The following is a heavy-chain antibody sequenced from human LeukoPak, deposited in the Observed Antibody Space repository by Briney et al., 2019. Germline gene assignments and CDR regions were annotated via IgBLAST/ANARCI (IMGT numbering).Heavy chain of an antibody. CDR1: GFTFSSYG. CDR2: ISASGGST. V-gene: IGHV3-23*01. D-gene: IGHD3-10*02. J-gene: IGHJ4*02. Sequence: GGSLRLSCAASGFTFSSYGMSWVRQAPGKGLEWVSAISASGGSTYYADSVKGRFTISRDNSKNTLYLQMNSLRAEDTAVYYCAKGDPLFGGYFDYWGQGTLVTVSS. CDR3: AKGDPLFGGYFDY.